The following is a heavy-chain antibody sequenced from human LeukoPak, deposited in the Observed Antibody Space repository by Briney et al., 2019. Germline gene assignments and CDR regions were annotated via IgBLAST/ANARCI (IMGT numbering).Heavy chain of an antibody. V-gene: IGHV4-38-2*02. J-gene: IGHJ4*02. CDR2: IYPSGST. D-gene: IGHD3-22*01. CDR3: ARAYDSSGPFDY. Sequence: SETLSLTRTVSGYSISSGYFWGWIRQSPVKGLEWIGSIYPSGSTYYDPSLKSRVTISVDTSNHHLSLKLSSVTAADTAAYYCARAYDSSGPFDYWGQGTLVTVSS. CDR1: GYSISSGYF.